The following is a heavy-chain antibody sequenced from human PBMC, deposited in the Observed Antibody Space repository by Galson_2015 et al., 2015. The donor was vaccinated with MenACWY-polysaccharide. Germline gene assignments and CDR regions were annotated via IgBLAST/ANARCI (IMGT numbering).Heavy chain of an antibody. V-gene: IGHV3-30*18. CDR3: AKEGALKDFDY. J-gene: IGHJ4*01. CDR2: ISHDESNE. D-gene: IGHD3-16*01. Sequence: SLRLSCAASGFTFSNYGMHWVRPAPGKGLEWVAGISHDESNENYADSVKGRFTISRDNSKNTLYLQMNSLRPEDTAVYYCAKEGALKDFDYWGQGTLVTVSS. CDR1: GFTFSNYG.